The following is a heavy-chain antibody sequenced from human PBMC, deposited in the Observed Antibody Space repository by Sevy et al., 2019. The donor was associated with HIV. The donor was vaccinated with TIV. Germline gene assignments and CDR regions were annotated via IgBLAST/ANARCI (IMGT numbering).Heavy chain of an antibody. Sequence: SETLSLTCTVSGGSISSYYWSWIRQPPGKGLEWIGYIYYSGSTNYNPSLKSRVTISVDTSKNQFSLKLSSVTAADTAVYYCAGESMVRGVAYYYYYGMDVWGQGTTVTVSS. D-gene: IGHD3-10*01. CDR1: GGSISSYY. CDR2: IYYSGST. J-gene: IGHJ6*02. CDR3: AGESMVRGVAYYYYYGMDV. V-gene: IGHV4-59*01.